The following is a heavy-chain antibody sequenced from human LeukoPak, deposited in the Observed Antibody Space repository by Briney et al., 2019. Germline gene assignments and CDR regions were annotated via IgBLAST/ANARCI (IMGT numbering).Heavy chain of an antibody. CDR3: ARDLRDWNL. CDR2: NHPRDSST. Sequence: ASVKVSCKASGYTFTGYYIHWVRQAPGQGPEWMGCNHPRDSSTTYAQKFQGRVTLTSDASINTAFLELTRLTSDDTAIYYCARDLRDWNLWAQGTLVTVSS. V-gene: IGHV1-2*02. D-gene: IGHD1-7*01. CDR1: GYTFTGYY. J-gene: IGHJ4*02.